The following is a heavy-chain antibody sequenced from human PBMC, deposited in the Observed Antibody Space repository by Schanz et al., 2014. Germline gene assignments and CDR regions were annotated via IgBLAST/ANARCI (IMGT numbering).Heavy chain of an antibody. CDR1: GFTVSTNY. CDR3: ATDHLPGLYYLDY. CDR2: SGGGGSA. V-gene: IGHV3-53*01. D-gene: IGHD3-3*02. J-gene: IGHJ4*02. Sequence: EVQLVESGGGLIQPGGSLRLSCAASGFTVSTNYMNWVRLVPGKGLECVSGISGGGGSAYYADSVKGRFTISRDNSKNTLYLQMNSLRTEDTAVYYCATDHLPGLYYLDYWGQGTRVTVSS.